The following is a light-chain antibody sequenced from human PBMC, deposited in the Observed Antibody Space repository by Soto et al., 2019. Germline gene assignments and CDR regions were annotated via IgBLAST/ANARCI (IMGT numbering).Light chain of an antibody. J-gene: IGLJ2*01. CDR3: SSSSTTNNVG. CDR2: EVS. Sequence: QYSLTQPASVSGSPGQSITISCAGTTNDVGAYNYVAWYQHHPGKAPILLIYEVSSRPSWISYRFSGSKSGNMASLTISGLQGEDEADYYCSSSSTTNNVGFGGGTK. V-gene: IGLV2-14*01. CDR1: TNDVGAYNY.